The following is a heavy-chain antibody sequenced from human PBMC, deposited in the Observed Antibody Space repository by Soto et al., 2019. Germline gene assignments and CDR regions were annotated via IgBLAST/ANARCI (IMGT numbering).Heavy chain of an antibody. CDR1: GGSISSYY. Sequence: PEETLSLTCTVSGGSISSYYWSWIRQPPGKGLEWIGYIYYSGSTNYNPSLKSRVTISVDTSKNQFSLKLSSVTAADTAVYYCARVPLGVVVPAASVAFDIWGQGTMVTV. CDR2: IYYSGST. J-gene: IGHJ3*02. D-gene: IGHD2-2*01. CDR3: ARVPLGVVVPAASVAFDI. V-gene: IGHV4-59*01.